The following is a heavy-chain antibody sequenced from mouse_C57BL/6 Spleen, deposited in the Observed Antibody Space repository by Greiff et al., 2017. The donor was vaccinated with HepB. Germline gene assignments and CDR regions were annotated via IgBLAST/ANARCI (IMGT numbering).Heavy chain of an antibody. CDR2: IYPGDGDT. V-gene: IGHV1-82*01. CDR3: DSSNWDERDY. CDR1: GYAFSSSW. D-gene: IGHD4-1*01. J-gene: IGHJ2*01. Sequence: QVQLQQSGPELVKPGASVKISCKASGYAFSSSWMNWVKQRPGKGLEWIGRIYPGDGDTNYNEKFKGKATLTAAKSSSTAYMQLSSLTAEDSAVYCCDSSNWDERDYWGQGTTLTVSS.